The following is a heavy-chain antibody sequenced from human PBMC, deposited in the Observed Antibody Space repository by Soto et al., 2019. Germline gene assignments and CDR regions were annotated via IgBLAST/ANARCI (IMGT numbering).Heavy chain of an antibody. V-gene: IGHV1-69*01. J-gene: IGHJ6*02. Sequence: QVQLVQSGAEVKKPGSSVKVSCKASGGTFSSYAISWVRQAPGQGLVWMGGIIPIFGTANYAQKFQGRVTITAGESTSTAYMELSSLRSEDTVVYYCARDARIYYDILTGYVHCSVDVWCQGTTVTVSS. CDR3: ARDARIYYDILTGYVHCSVDV. CDR2: IIPIFGTA. CDR1: GGTFSSYA. D-gene: IGHD3-9*01.